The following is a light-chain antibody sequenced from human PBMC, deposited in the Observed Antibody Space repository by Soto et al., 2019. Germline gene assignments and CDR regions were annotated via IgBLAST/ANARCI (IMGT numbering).Light chain of an antibody. J-gene: IGKJ1*01. CDR3: LQDFSYPRT. CDR1: QAIRRD. V-gene: IGKV1-6*01. Sequence: AIQMTQSPSSLSASVGDRVTITCRASQAIRRDLAWYQTKSGKAPKLLIYAASNLQTGVPSRFSGSVSGSDFTLTISSVQAEDSASYFCLQDFSYPRTFGQGTCVEI. CDR2: AAS.